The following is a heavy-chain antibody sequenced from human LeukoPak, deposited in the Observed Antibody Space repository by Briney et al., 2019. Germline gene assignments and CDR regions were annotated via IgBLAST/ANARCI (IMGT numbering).Heavy chain of an antibody. V-gene: IGHV3-9*01. J-gene: IGHJ4*02. CDR3: AKDTLSSSWYYFDY. CDR2: ISWNSGSI. CDR1: GFTFDDYA. Sequence: PGGSLRLSCAASGFTFDDYAMHWARQAPGKGLEWVSGISWNSGSIGYADSVKGRFTISRDNAKNSLYLQMNSLRAEDTALYYCAKDTLSSSWYYFDYWGQGTLVTVSS. D-gene: IGHD6-13*01.